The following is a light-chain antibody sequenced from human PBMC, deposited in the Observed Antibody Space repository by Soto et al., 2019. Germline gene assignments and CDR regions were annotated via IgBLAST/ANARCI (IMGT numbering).Light chain of an antibody. Sequence: EAVLTQSPGTVSLSPGERVTLSCRSSQSVISNYLAWYQQRPGQAPRLLIYAASSRATGIPDRFSGSGSGTDFTLSISSLEPEDFAVYYCQQYGSSLTWTFGQGTKVEMK. V-gene: IGKV3-20*01. J-gene: IGKJ1*01. CDR2: AAS. CDR1: QSVISNY. CDR3: QQYGSSLTWT.